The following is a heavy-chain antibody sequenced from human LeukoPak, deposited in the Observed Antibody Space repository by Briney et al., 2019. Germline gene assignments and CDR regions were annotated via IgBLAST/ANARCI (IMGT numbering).Heavy chain of an antibody. CDR1: GFTFSSYS. Sequence: GGSLRLSCAASGFTFSSYSMNWVRQAPGKGLEWVSSISSSSSYIYYADSVKGRFTIFRDNAKNSLYLQMNSLRAEDTAVYYCAEGSGWYGFDYWGQGTLVTVSS. CDR3: AEGSGWYGFDY. D-gene: IGHD6-19*01. CDR2: ISSSSSYI. V-gene: IGHV3-21*01. J-gene: IGHJ4*02.